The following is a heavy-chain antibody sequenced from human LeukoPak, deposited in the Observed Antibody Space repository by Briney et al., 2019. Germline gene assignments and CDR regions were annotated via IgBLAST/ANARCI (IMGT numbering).Heavy chain of an antibody. CDR1: GFTFGDYW. J-gene: IGHJ4*02. CDR2: IKKDGSDK. D-gene: IGHD3-10*01. V-gene: IGHV3-7*01. Sequence: SGGSLRLSCAASGFTFGDYWMSWVRQAPGKGLEWVANIKKDGSDKYYVDSVKGRFTVSRDNAKNSLYLQMNSLRAEDTAVYYCLQYDSGNIWGQGTLVAVSS. CDR3: LQYDSGNI.